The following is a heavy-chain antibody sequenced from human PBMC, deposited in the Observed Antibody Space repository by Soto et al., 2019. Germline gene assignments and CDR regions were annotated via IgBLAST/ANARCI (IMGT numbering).Heavy chain of an antibody. CDR3: AKSHRTGGWFDP. CDR1: GYTFNTYG. V-gene: IGHV1-18*01. J-gene: IGHJ5*02. CDR2: ISAYDGKT. Sequence: ASVKVSCKTSGYTFNTYGINWVRQAPGQGLELMGWISAYDGKTTYAEKFQGRVTLTTDTSTSTAYMELRSLRSDDTAVYYCAKSHRTGGWFDPWGQGTLVTVSS.